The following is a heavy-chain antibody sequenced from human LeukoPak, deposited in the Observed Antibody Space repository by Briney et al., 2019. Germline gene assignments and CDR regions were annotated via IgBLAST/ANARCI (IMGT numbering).Heavy chain of an antibody. V-gene: IGHV4-4*07. CDR1: GGSISSFY. CDR3: ARDWGSYSSGWRAFDY. Sequence: SETLSLTCTVSGGSISSFYWTWIRQPAGKGLEWIGRIYTSGGTNYNPSLKCRVTMSVDTSKNQFSLKLSSVTAADTAVYYCARDWGSYSSGWRAFDYWGQGTLVTVSS. D-gene: IGHD6-19*01. J-gene: IGHJ4*02. CDR2: IYTSGGT.